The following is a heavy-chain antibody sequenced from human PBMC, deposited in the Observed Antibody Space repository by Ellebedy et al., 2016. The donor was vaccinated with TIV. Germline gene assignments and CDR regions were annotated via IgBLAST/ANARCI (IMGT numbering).Heavy chain of an antibody. J-gene: IGHJ4*01. D-gene: IGHD1-1*01. CDR3: ARSPATGTVDY. CDR1: GFTFSTYW. Sequence: GGSLRLSXAASGFTFSTYWMSWVRQAPGKGLEWVANINQGGNETYYVDSVKGRFTMSRDNAKNSLYLQLNSLRAEDTAVYYCARSPATGTVDYWGHGTLVTVSS. CDR2: INQGGNET. V-gene: IGHV3-7*01.